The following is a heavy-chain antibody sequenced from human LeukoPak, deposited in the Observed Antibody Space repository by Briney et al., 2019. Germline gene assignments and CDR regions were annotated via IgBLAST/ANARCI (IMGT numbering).Heavy chain of an antibody. CDR2: ISYSGSTT. J-gene: IGHJ4*02. CDR1: GFSFRSYS. D-gene: IGHD4-11*01. Sequence: PGGSLRLSCAVSGFSFRSYSMSWVRQAPGEGLEWVSYISYSGSTTSYADSVKGRFTISRDNAKNSLYLQMNSLRAEDTAVYYCARVVRYSNSDYWGQGILVTVSS. CDR3: ARVVRYSNSDY. V-gene: IGHV3-48*01.